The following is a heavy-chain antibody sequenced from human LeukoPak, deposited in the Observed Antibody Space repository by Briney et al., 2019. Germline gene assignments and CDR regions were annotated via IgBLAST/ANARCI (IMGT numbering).Heavy chain of an antibody. CDR2: IRYDGSNK. CDR3: AKDSYGDYEGYYFDY. Sequence: GGSLRLSCAASGFTFSSYGMHWVRQAPGKGLEWVAFIRYDGSNKYYADSVKGRFTISRDNSKNTLYLQMNSLRAEDTAVYYCAKDSYGDYEGYYFDYWGQGTLVTVSS. J-gene: IGHJ4*02. V-gene: IGHV3-30*02. CDR1: GFTFSSYG. D-gene: IGHD4-17*01.